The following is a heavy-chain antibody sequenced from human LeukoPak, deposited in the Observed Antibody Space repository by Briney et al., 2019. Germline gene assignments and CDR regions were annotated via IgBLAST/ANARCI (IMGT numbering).Heavy chain of an antibody. D-gene: IGHD4-23*01. CDR2: IIPIFGTA. CDR1: GGTFSSYA. V-gene: IGHV1-69*05. CDR3: AIPLDYGGNSGDY. J-gene: IGHJ4*02. Sequence: SVKVSCKASGGTFSSYAISWVRQAPGQGLEWMGGIIPIFGTANYAQKFQGRVTITTDESTSTAYMELSSLRSEDTAVYYCAIPLDYGGNSGDYWGQGTLVTVSS.